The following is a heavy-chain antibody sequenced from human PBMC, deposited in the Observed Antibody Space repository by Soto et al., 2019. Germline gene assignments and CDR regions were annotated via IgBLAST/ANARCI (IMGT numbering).Heavy chain of an antibody. CDR3: AKEHSSSWASAT. CDR1: GFTFSIYG. J-gene: IGHJ4*02. D-gene: IGHD6-6*01. Sequence: EVQLLESGGGLVQPGGSLRLSCAASGFTFSIYGMSWVRQAPGKGLEWLSFISGSGGTTHYADSVKGRFTVSRDNSKNTLYLQMSSLSADDTAIYYGAKEHSSSWASATWGQGTLVTVSS. V-gene: IGHV3-23*01. CDR2: ISGSGGTT.